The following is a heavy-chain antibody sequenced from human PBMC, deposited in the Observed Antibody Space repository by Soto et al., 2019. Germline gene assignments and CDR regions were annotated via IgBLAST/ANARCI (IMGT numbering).Heavy chain of an antibody. CDR1: GGSISSNHYY. V-gene: IGHV4-39*01. Sequence: ETLSLTCSVSGGSISSNHYYWGWIRQPPGKGLEWIGSITYDGTTYHNSSLKSRATISVDTSKSQFSLKLTSVNAADTAIYYCARHVTYSSTWSLPWFDPWGQGTRVTVSS. CDR3: ARHVTYSSTWSLPWFDP. D-gene: IGHD6-19*01. CDR2: ITYDGTT. J-gene: IGHJ5*02.